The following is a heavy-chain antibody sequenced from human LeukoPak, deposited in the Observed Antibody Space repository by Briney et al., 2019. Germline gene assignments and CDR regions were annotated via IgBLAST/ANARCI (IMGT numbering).Heavy chain of an antibody. CDR2: IYYSGNT. D-gene: IGHD5-18*01. V-gene: IGHV4-39*01. CDR1: GGSISSDNYY. J-gene: IGHJ4*02. CDR3: SRYRYTYGSNFDY. Sequence: PSETLSLTCTVSGGSISSDNYYWGWVRQPPGKGLEWIASIYYSGNTYCNPSLKSRVTMSVDTSKNQFSLKLDSVTAADTAVYFRSRYRYTYGSNFDYWGQGTLVTVSS.